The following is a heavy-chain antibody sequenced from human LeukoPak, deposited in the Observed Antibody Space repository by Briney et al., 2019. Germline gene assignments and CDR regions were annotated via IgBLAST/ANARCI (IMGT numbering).Heavy chain of an antibody. CDR1: GYRFTSYW. D-gene: IGHD3-3*01. CDR2: IYPGDSDT. J-gene: IGHJ4*02. CDR3: ARLSYEDQITYYFDY. Sequence: GESLKISCKGSGYRFTSYWIGWVRQMPGKGLEWMGIIYPGDSDTRYSPSFQGQVTISADKSISTAYLQWSSLKASDTAMYYCARLSYEDQITYYFDYWGQGTLVTVSS. V-gene: IGHV5-51*01.